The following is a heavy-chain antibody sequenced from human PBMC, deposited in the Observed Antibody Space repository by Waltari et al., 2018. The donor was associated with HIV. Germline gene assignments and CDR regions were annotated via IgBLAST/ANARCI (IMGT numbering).Heavy chain of an antibody. J-gene: IGHJ4*01. CDR3: ARDSYYYYSSGFFPDF. V-gene: IGHV1-2*06. Sequence: QVQLVQSGAEVKKPGASVKVSCKASGYTFTAYYMHWARQAPGQGLECMGPINLDRGGPTYGQKFQGRVTMTRDTSTSTAYMELSRLRSDDTAVYYCARDSYYYYSSGFFPDFWGHGALVTVSS. D-gene: IGHD3-22*01. CDR1: GYTFTAYY. CDR2: INLDRGGP.